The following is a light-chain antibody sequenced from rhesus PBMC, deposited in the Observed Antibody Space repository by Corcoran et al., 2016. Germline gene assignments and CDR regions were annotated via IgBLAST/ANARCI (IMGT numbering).Light chain of an antibody. CDR2: DAS. CDR3: QHGYDIPWT. CDR1: QAISND. Sequence: DIQMTQSPSSLSASVGDRVTITCQASQAISNDLAWYPQKPGKVPELLIFDASTLQSGVPSRCSGSGSGTDFTLTISSLQPEDFATYYCQHGYDIPWTFGQGSKVEIK. V-gene: IGKV1-25*01. J-gene: IGKJ1*01.